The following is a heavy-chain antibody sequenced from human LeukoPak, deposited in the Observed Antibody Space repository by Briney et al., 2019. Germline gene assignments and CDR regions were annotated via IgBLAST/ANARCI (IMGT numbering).Heavy chain of an antibody. CDR3: ARGGGYSYDSFDY. CDR1: GFTFNTYW. V-gene: IGHV3-30-3*01. Sequence: PGGSLRLSCAASGFTFNTYWMHWVRQPPGKGLEWVSVIEQNESNKYYADSVRGRFTISRDNSKNTLYLQMNSLRAEDTAVYYCARGGGYSYDSFDYWGQGALVTVSS. J-gene: IGHJ4*02. CDR2: IEQNESNK. D-gene: IGHD5-18*01.